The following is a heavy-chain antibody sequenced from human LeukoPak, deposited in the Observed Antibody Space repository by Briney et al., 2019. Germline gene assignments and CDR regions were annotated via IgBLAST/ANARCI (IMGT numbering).Heavy chain of an antibody. V-gene: IGHV3-66*01. Sequence: PGGSLRLSCAASGFTVSSNYMSWVRQAPGKGLEWVSVIYSGGSTYYADSVKGRFTISRDNSKNTLYLQMNSLRAEDTAVYYCARDRKAVTTRPYYFDYWGQGTLVTVSS. CDR2: IYSGGST. CDR3: ARDRKAVTTRPYYFDY. CDR1: GFTVSSNY. D-gene: IGHD6-19*01. J-gene: IGHJ4*02.